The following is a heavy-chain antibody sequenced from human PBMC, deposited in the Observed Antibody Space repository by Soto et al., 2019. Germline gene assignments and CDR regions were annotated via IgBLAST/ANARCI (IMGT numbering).Heavy chain of an antibody. D-gene: IGHD5-18*01. CDR2: ISYDGSNK. J-gene: IGHJ6*02. Sequence: QVQLVESGGGVVQPGRSLRLSCAASGFTFSSYAMHWVRQAPGKGLEWVAVISYDGSNKYYADSVKGRFTISRDNSKITLYLQMNSLRAEDTAVYYCARVDTAMEPYYYYGMDVWGQGTTVTVSS. CDR3: ARVDTAMEPYYYYGMDV. V-gene: IGHV3-30-3*01. CDR1: GFTFSSYA.